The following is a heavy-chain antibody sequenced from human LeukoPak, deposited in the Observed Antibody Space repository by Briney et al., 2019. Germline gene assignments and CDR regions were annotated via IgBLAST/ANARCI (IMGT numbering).Heavy chain of an antibody. CDR3: AKVWYKYFDY. J-gene: IGHJ4*02. CDR2: IIGSGGST. V-gene: IGHV3-23*01. Sequence: GGSLRLSCAASGFXFSSYAISWVRQAPGKGLEWVSTIIGSGGSTFYADSGKGRFTISRDNSKSTLYLQMNSLRVEDTAVYYCAKVWYKYFDYWGQGTLVTVSS. D-gene: IGHD1-1*01. CDR1: GFXFSSYA.